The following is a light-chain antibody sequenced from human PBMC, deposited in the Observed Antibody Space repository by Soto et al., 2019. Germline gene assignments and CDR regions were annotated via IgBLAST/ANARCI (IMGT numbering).Light chain of an antibody. J-gene: IGLJ2*01. CDR3: QSYDSSLSSSV. Sequence: QPVLTQPPSVSGAPGQRVTISCTGSSSNIGAGYDVHWYQQLPGTAPKLLIYGNSNRPSGVPDRFSGSKSGTSASLAIAGLQAEDEADYYCQSYDSSLSSSVFGGGTKPTVL. CDR1: SSNIGAGYD. V-gene: IGLV1-40*01. CDR2: GNS.